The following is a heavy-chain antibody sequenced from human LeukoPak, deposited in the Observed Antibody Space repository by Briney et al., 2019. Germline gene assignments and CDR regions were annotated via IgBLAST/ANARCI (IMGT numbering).Heavy chain of an antibody. J-gene: IGHJ4*02. CDR1: GFTFSSYA. CDR2: ISYDGSNK. D-gene: IGHD3-3*01. CDR3: ARDLDWSPSGFDY. V-gene: IGHV3-30-3*01. Sequence: GGSLRLSCAASGFTFSSYAMHWVRQAPGKGLEWVAVISYDGSNKYYADSVKGRLTISRDNAKNSLYLQMNSLRAEDTAVYYCARDLDWSPSGFDYWGQGTLVTVSS.